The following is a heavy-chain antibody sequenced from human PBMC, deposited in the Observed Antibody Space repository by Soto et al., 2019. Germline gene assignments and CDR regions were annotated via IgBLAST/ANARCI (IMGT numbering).Heavy chain of an antibody. CDR3: ASSGGLYDSSGYYPQVAFDI. Sequence: GASVKVSCKDSGGTFSSYAISWVRQAPGQGLEWLGGIIHIFGTANYAQKFQGRGTITADKSTSTAYMELSSLRSEDTAVYYCASSGGLYDSSGYYPQVAFDIWGQGTMVTVSS. CDR2: IIHIFGTA. J-gene: IGHJ3*02. V-gene: IGHV1-69*06. CDR1: GGTFSSYA. D-gene: IGHD3-22*01.